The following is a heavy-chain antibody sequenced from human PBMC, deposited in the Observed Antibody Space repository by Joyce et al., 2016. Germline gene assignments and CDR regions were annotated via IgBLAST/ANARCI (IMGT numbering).Heavy chain of an antibody. CDR3: ARGGYGSGEGDY. D-gene: IGHD3-10*01. CDR2: TNAGNDNT. Sequence: QVQLVQSGAEVKKPGTSVKVSCKASGYTFTSYGMHWVRQAPGQRLEWMGSTNAGNDNTKETQKVQGRVTSIRDTSASAGDMELSGQRSEETAVFYCARGGYGSGEGDYGGQGTLVTISS. J-gene: IGHJ4*02. V-gene: IGHV1-3*01. CDR1: GYTFTSYG.